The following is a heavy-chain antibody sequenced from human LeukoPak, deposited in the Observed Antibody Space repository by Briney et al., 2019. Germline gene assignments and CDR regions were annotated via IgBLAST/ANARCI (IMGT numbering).Heavy chain of an antibody. CDR2: INHSGST. CDR1: GGSFSGYY. CDR3: ARGPSPHNWFDP. J-gene: IGHJ5*02. V-gene: IGHV4-34*01. D-gene: IGHD6-6*01. Sequence: SETLSLTCAIYGGSFSGYYWSWIRQPPGKGLEWIGEINHSGSTNYNPSLKSRVTISVDTSRNQFSLKLSSVTAADTAVYYCARGPSPHNWFDPWGQEPWSPSPQ.